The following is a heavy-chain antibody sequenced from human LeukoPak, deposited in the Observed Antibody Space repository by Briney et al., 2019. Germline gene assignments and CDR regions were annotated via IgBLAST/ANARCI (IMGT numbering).Heavy chain of an antibody. CDR3: AKDGDTAMAPYYFDY. D-gene: IGHD5-18*01. CDR2: ISGSGGST. J-gene: IGHJ4*02. Sequence: GGSLRLSCAAPGFTFSSYAMSWVRQAPGKGLEWVSAISGSGGSTYYAESVKGRFTISRGNSKNTLYLQMNSLRAEDTAVYYCAKDGDTAMAPYYFDYWGQGTLVTVSS. CDR1: GFTFSSYA. V-gene: IGHV3-23*01.